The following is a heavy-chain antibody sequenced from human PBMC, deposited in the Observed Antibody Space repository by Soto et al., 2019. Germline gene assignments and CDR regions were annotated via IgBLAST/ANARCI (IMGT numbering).Heavy chain of an antibody. Sequence: QVQLVQSGAEVKKPGSSVKVSCKASGGTFSSYAISWVRQAPGQGLEWMGGIIPIFGTANYAQKFQGRVPITADESKSTAYMELSSLRSEDKAVYYCARDGGYCSDGSCRRWHRWFVSWGQGTLVTVSS. D-gene: IGHD2-15*01. J-gene: IGHJ5*01. CDR1: GGTFSSYA. CDR2: IIPIFGTA. V-gene: IGHV1-69*01. CDR3: ARDGGYCSDGSCRRWHRWFVS.